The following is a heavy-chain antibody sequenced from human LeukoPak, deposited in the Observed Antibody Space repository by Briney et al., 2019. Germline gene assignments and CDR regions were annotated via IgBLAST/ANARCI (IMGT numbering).Heavy chain of an antibody. CDR1: GGSISSGGYY. CDR3: ARWTKNYFDY. Sequence: SETLSLTCTVSGGSISSGGYYWSWIRQHPGKGLEWIGYIYNSGSTYYNPSLKSRVTISVDTSKNQFSLKLSSVTAADTAVYYCARWTKNYFDYWGQGTLVTVSS. D-gene: IGHD3/OR15-3a*01. CDR2: IYNSGST. V-gene: IGHV4-31*03. J-gene: IGHJ4*02.